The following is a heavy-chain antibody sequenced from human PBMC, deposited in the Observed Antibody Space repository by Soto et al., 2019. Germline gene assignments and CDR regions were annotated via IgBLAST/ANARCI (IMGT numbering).Heavy chain of an antibody. Sequence: EVQLVESGGGLVQPGGSLRLSCAASGFTFSSYWTSWVRQAPGKGPEWVANIKQDGSEKYYVDSVKGRFTISRDNAKNSLYLQMNSLRAEDTAVYYCARDGIQLWTFDYWGQGTLVTVSS. CDR2: IKQDGSEK. CDR3: ARDGIQLWTFDY. V-gene: IGHV3-7*03. J-gene: IGHJ4*02. CDR1: GFTFSSYW. D-gene: IGHD5-18*01.